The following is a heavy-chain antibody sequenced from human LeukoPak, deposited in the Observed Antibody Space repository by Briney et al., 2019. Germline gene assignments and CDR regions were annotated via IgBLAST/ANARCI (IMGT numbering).Heavy chain of an antibody. CDR1: GYTFTSYG. Sequence: ASVKVSCKASGYTFTSYGISWVRQAPGQGLEWMGWISAYNGNTNYAQKLQGRVTMTTDTSTSTAYMELRSLRSEDTAVYYCARQDYGGNIMSYDYWGQGTLVTVSS. D-gene: IGHD4-23*01. J-gene: IGHJ4*02. CDR3: ARQDYGGNIMSYDY. CDR2: ISAYNGNT. V-gene: IGHV1-18*01.